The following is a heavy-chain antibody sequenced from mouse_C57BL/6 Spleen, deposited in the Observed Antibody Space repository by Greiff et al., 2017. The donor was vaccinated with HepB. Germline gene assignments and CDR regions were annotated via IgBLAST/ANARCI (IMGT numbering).Heavy chain of an antibody. V-gene: IGHV1-42*01. Sequence: EVQLQQSGPELVKPGASVKISCKASGYSFTGYYMNWVKQSPEKSLEWIGEINPSTGGTTYNQKFKAKATLTVDKSSSTAYMQLKSLTSEDSAVYYCARTATTVVAAFAYWGQGTLVTVSA. CDR3: ARTATTVVAAFAY. CDR2: INPSTGGT. CDR1: GYSFTGYY. D-gene: IGHD1-1*01. J-gene: IGHJ3*01.